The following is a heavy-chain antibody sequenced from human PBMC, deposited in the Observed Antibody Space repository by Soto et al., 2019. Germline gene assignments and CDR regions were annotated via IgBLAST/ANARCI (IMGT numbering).Heavy chain of an antibody. CDR1: GGTFSSYA. CDR3: AIHPAPKYWWYFDY. Sequence: QVQLVQSGAEVKKPGSSVKVSCKASGGTFSSYAFSWVRQAPGQGLEWMGGIIPIFGTADYAQKFQGRVTITADESTSTAYMELSSLRSEDTAVYYCAIHPAPKYWWYFDYWGQGTLVTVSS. V-gene: IGHV1-69*12. D-gene: IGHD2-8*02. CDR2: IIPIFGTA. J-gene: IGHJ4*02.